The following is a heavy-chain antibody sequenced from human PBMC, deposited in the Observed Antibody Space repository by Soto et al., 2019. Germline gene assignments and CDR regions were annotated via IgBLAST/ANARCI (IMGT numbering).Heavy chain of an antibody. J-gene: IGHJ4*02. D-gene: IGHD6-19*01. CDR1: GFTFSSYS. CDR3: ARGYSSGWSDY. Sequence: EVQLVESGGGLVKPGGSLRLSCAASGFTFSSYSMNWVRQAPGKGLEWVSSISSSSSYIYYADSVKGRITISRDTAKNSLYLQMNSLRAEDTAVYYCARGYSSGWSDYWGQGTLVTVSS. V-gene: IGHV3-21*01. CDR2: ISSSSSYI.